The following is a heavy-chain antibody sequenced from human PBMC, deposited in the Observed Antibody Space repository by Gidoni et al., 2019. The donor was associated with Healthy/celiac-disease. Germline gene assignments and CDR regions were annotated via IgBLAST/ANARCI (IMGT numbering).Heavy chain of an antibody. CDR2: IYSSGTT. J-gene: IGHJ5*02. V-gene: IGHV4-59*01. CDR3: ARGIYDSSGYAENWFDP. Sequence: QVQLQESFPGLVKPSGTLSLTCTVSGGSISRYYWSWIRQPPGKGLEWIGYIYSSGTTNYNPSLKSRVTISVDTSKKQFSLKLGSVTAADTAVYYCARGIYDSSGYAENWFDPWGQGTLVTVSS. D-gene: IGHD3-22*01. CDR1: GGSISRYY.